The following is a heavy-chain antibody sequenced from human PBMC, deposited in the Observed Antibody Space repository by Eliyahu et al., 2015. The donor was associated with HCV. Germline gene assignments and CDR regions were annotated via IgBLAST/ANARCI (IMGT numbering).Heavy chain of an antibody. D-gene: IGHD3-3*01. J-gene: IGHJ6*02. CDR3: ARTRSGITIFGVVTYGMDV. CDR2: INHSGST. Sequence: QVQLQQWGAGLLKPSETLSLTCAVYGGSFSGYYWSWIRQPPGKGLEWIGEINHSGSTNYNPSLKSRVTISVDTSKNQFSLKLSSVTAADTAVYYCARTRSGITIFGVVTYGMDVWGQGTTVTVSS. V-gene: IGHV4-34*01. CDR1: GGSFSGYY.